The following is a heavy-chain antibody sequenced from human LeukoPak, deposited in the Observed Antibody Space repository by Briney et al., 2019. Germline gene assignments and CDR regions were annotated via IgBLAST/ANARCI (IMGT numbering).Heavy chain of an antibody. J-gene: IGHJ2*01. D-gene: IGHD4-17*01. Sequence: GGSLRLSCAASGFTVKDNFMSWVRLAPGKGLEWVASISSSGSYIYYGESVKGRFTIARDNAKRSLYLQMNSLRAEDTAIYYCVRVSYGDYGVFWHFDLWGRGTLVTVSS. CDR1: GFTVKDNF. CDR3: VRVSYGDYGVFWHFDL. V-gene: IGHV3-21*01. CDR2: ISSSGSYI.